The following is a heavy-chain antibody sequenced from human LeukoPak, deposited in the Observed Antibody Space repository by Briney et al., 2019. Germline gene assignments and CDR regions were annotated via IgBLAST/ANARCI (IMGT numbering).Heavy chain of an antibody. V-gene: IGHV5-51*01. J-gene: IGHJ4*02. CDR2: IYPGASDT. Sequence: GGPRQISGKGSGSPFTSYWSGGLRRLPGKGLKGMGIIYPGASDTTSSPSFQGQVTISADKSITTAYLQWSSLKASHTATYYCARWKPSGSSQAFDYWGQGTLVTVSP. CDR3: ARWKPSGSSQAFDY. CDR1: GSPFTSYW. D-gene: IGHD1-26*01.